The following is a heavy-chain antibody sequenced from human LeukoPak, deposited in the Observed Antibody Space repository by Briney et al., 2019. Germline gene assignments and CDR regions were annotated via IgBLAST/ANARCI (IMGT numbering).Heavy chain of an antibody. Sequence: PGGSLRLSCAASGFTFSSYWMNWVRQAPGKGLVWVSRINSDGSSTSYADSVKGRFTISRDNAKNTLYLQMNSLRAEDTAVYYCARATYYYGSGSYPSVLYYYYYMDVWGKGTTVTVSS. CDR2: INSDGSST. CDR1: GFTFSSYW. V-gene: IGHV3-74*01. D-gene: IGHD3-10*01. J-gene: IGHJ6*03. CDR3: ARATYYYGSGSYPSVLYYYYYMDV.